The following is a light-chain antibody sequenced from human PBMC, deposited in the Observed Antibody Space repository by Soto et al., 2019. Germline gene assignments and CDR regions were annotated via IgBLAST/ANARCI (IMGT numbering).Light chain of an antibody. CDR3: SSYTSSSSVV. Sequence: QSVLTQPASVSGSPGQSITISCTGSSSDIGSYDYVSWYQHHPGKVPKLMIYDAFNRPSGVSNRFSGSKSGDTASLTISGLQAEDEADYYCSSYTSSSSVVFGGGTKVTVL. V-gene: IGLV2-14*03. J-gene: IGLJ2*01. CDR2: DAF. CDR1: SSDIGSYDY.